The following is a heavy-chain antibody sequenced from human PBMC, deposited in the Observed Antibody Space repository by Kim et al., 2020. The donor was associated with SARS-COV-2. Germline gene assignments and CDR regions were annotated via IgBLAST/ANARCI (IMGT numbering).Heavy chain of an antibody. CDR2: IYYSGST. CDR1: GGSVSSGSYY. D-gene: IGHD3-22*01. Sequence: SETLSLTCTVSGGSVSSGSYYWSWIRQPPGKGLEWIGYIYYSGSTNYNPSLKSRVTISVDTSKNQFSLKLSSVTPADTAVYYCARPNWDYYYDSSGYRSDAFDIWGQGTMVTVSS. V-gene: IGHV4-61*01. J-gene: IGHJ3*02. CDR3: ARPNWDYYYDSSGYRSDAFDI.